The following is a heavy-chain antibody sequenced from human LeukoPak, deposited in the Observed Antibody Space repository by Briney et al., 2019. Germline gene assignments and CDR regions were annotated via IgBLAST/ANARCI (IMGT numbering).Heavy chain of an antibody. CDR2: ISAYNGNT. V-gene: IGHV1-18*01. CDR3: ARDDDYYDSSLFDY. J-gene: IGHJ4*02. Sequence: ASVKVSCKASGYTFTSYGISWVRQAPGQGLEWMGWISAYNGNTNYAQKLQGRVTMTTDTSTSTAYMELRSLRSDDTAVYYCARDDDYYDSSLFDYWGQGTLVTVSS. D-gene: IGHD3-22*01. CDR1: GYTFTSYG.